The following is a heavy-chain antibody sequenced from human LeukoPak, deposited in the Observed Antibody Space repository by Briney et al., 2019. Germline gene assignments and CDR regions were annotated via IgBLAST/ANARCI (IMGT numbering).Heavy chain of an antibody. CDR1: GYTFTGYY. Sequence: GASVKVSCKASGYTFTGYYMHWVRQAPGQGLEWMGWINPNSGGTNYAQKLQGRVTMTRDTSISTAYMELSRLRSEDTAVYYCARGYDFWSGYWAPDYYYYMGVWGKGTTVTVSS. CDR3: ARGYDFWSGYWAPDYYYYMGV. V-gene: IGHV1-2*02. J-gene: IGHJ6*03. D-gene: IGHD3-3*01. CDR2: INPNSGGT.